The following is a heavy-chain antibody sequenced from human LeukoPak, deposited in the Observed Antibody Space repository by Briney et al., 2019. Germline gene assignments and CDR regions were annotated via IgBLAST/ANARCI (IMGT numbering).Heavy chain of an antibody. Sequence: GGSLRLSCAASGFTFSGYPIHWVRQAPGKGLEWVAVISYDGSNKYYADSVKGRFTISRDNSKNTLYLQMNSLRAEDTAVYYCASRGYSYDDYYYGMDVWGQGTTVTVSS. CDR3: ASRGYSYDDYYYGMDV. V-gene: IGHV3-30-3*01. D-gene: IGHD5-18*01. CDR1: GFTFSGYP. J-gene: IGHJ6*02. CDR2: ISYDGSNK.